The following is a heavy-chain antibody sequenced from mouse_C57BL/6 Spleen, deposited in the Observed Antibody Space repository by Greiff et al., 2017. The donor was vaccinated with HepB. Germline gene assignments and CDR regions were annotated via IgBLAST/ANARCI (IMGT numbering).Heavy chain of an antibody. CDR3: ARRGHYGSFRMDY. D-gene: IGHD1-1*01. Sequence: EVQLQQSGPELVKPGASVKIPCKASGYTFTDYNMDWVKQSHGKSLEWIGDINPNNGGTIYNQKFKGKATLTVDKSSSTAYMELRSLTSEDTAVYYCARRGHYGSFRMDYWGQGTSVTVSS. V-gene: IGHV1-18*01. CDR1: GYTFTDYN. J-gene: IGHJ4*01. CDR2: INPNNGGT.